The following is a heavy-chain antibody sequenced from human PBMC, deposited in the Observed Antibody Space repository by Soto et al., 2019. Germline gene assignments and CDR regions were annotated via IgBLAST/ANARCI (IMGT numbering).Heavy chain of an antibody. J-gene: IGHJ4*02. CDR1: GFTFSSYS. D-gene: IGHD2-15*01. V-gene: IGHV3-21*01. Sequence: GGSLRLSCAASGFTFSSYSMNWVRQAPGKGLEWVSSISSSSSYIYYADSVKGRFTISRDNAKNSLYLQMNSLRAEDTAVYYCARGVDIVVVVAAPFDYWGQGTLVTVSS. CDR3: ARGVDIVVVVAAPFDY. CDR2: ISSSSSYI.